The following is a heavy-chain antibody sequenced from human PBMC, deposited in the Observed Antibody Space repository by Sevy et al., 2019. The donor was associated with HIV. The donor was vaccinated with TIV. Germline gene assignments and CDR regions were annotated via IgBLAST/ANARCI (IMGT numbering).Heavy chain of an antibody. V-gene: IGHV3-30-3*01. Sequence: GGSLRLSCAASGFTFSSYAMHWVRQAPGKGLEWVAVISYDGSNKYYADSVKGRFTISRDNSNNTLYLQMNSLRAEDTAVNYCARPEEWLVPQYYFDYWGQGTLVTVSS. CDR1: GFTFSSYA. CDR2: ISYDGSNK. D-gene: IGHD6-19*01. CDR3: ARPEEWLVPQYYFDY. J-gene: IGHJ4*02.